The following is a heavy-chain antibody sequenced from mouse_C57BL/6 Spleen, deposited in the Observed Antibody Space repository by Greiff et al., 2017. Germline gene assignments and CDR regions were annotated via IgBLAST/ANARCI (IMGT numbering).Heavy chain of an antibody. D-gene: IGHD1-1*01. Sequence: QVQLQQSGPGLVQPSQSLSITCTVSGFSLTSYGVHWVRQSPGKGLEWLGVIWRGGSTDYNAAFMSRLSITKDNSKSQVFFKMNSLQADDTAIYYCAKMGGITNHYAMDYWGQGTSVTVSS. V-gene: IGHV2-5*01. CDR2: IWRGGST. J-gene: IGHJ4*01. CDR1: GFSLTSYG. CDR3: AKMGGITNHYAMDY.